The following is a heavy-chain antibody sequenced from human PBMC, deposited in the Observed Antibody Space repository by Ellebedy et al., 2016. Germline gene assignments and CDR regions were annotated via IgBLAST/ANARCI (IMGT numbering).Heavy chain of an antibody. Sequence: GGSLRLSXAASGFTFSSYAMHWVRQAPGKGLEWVAVISYDGSNKYYADSVKGRFTISRDNSKNTLYLQMNSLRAEDTAVYYCARDIDSREYCSSTSCKPYYYYGMDVWGQGTTVTVSS. D-gene: IGHD2-2*01. V-gene: IGHV3-30-3*01. CDR1: GFTFSSYA. CDR2: ISYDGSNK. J-gene: IGHJ6*02. CDR3: ARDIDSREYCSSTSCKPYYYYGMDV.